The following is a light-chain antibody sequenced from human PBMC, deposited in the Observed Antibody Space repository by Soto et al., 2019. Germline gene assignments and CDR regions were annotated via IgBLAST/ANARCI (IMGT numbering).Light chain of an antibody. Sequence: AIQMTQSPSSLSASVGDRVTITCRASQGIRDDLGWYQQKPGKAPKLLIYAASILQSGVPSRFRGSGSGTDFTLTISGLQPEDFATYYCLQDYNYLTFGGGTKVEIK. V-gene: IGKV1-6*02. CDR2: AAS. J-gene: IGKJ4*01. CDR3: LQDYNYLT. CDR1: QGIRDD.